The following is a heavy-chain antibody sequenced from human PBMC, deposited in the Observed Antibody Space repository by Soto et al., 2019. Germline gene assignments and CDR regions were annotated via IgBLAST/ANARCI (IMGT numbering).Heavy chain of an antibody. V-gene: IGHV4-61*01. CDR2: IYYSGST. D-gene: IGHD5-12*01. CDR1: GGSVSSGSYY. CDR3: ARDWNSGYATKFDP. J-gene: IGHJ5*02. Sequence: PSESLSLPCAVSGGSVSSGSYYWSWIRQPPGKGLEWIGYIYYSGSTNYNPSLKSRVTISVDTSKNQFSLKLSSVTAADTAVYYCARDWNSGYATKFDPWGQGTLVPVSS.